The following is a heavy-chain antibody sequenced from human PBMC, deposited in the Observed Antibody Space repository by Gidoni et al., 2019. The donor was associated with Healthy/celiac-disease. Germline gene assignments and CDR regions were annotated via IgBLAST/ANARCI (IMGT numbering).Heavy chain of an antibody. CDR2: ISWNSGSI. CDR1: GFTFDDYA. J-gene: IGHJ4*02. CDR3: AKDIGLGYCSGGSCPQFDY. V-gene: IGHV3-9*01. D-gene: IGHD2-15*01. Sequence: EVQLVESGGGLVQPGRSLRLSCAASGFTFDDYAMHWVRQAPGKGLEWVSGISWNSGSIGYADSVKGRFTISRDNAKNSLYLQMNSLRAEDTALYYCAKDIGLGYCSGGSCPQFDYWGQGTLVTVSS.